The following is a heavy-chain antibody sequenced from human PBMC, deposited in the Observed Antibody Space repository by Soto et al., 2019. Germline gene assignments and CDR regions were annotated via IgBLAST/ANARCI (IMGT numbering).Heavy chain of an antibody. Sequence: ESGGGVVQPGRSLRLSCAASGFTFSSYAMHWVRQAPGKGLEWVAVISYDGSNKYYADSVKGLFTISRDNSKNTLYLQMNSLRAEDTAVYYCARSRSLGYYYYYGMEVWGQGTTVTVSS. CDR2: ISYDGSNK. J-gene: IGHJ6*02. CDR1: GFTFSSYA. D-gene: IGHD3-16*01. CDR3: ARSRSLGYYYYYGMEV. V-gene: IGHV3-30-3*01.